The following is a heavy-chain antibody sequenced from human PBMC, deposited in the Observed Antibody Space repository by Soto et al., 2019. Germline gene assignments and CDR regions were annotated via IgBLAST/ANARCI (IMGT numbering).Heavy chain of an antibody. J-gene: IGHJ5*02. CDR3: ARAGHSSSSEGANWFDP. D-gene: IGHD6-6*01. CDR1: GGSISSGGYY. Sequence: SETLSLTCTVSGGSISSGGYYWSWIRQHPGKGLEWIGYIYYSGGTYYNPSLKSRVTISVDTSKNQFSLNLSSVTAADTAVYYCARAGHSSSSEGANWFDPWGQGTLVTVSS. CDR2: IYYSGGT. V-gene: IGHV4-31*03.